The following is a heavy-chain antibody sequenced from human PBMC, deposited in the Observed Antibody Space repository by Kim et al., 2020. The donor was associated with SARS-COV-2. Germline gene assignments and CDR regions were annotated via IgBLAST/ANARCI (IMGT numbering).Heavy chain of an antibody. CDR1: GFIFSDYA. CDR3: TRLGEDYQLSANNKWFDH. D-gene: IGHD2-2*01. V-gene: IGHV3-73*01. J-gene: IGHJ5*02. CDR2: IRSRPNSYTT. Sequence: GGSLRLSCAASGFIFSDYAIHWVRQASGEGLEWIGRIRSRPNSYTTAYAASVEGRFIISRDDSNNTSYLQIDSLKTEDSAVYYCTRLGEDYQLSANNKWFDHWGQGTLVTVSS.